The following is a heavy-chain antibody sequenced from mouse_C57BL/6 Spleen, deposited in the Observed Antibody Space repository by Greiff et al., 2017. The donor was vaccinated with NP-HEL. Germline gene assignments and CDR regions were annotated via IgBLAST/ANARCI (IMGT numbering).Heavy chain of an antibody. CDR1: GYAFSSYW. CDR2: IYPGYGDT. D-gene: IGHD1-1*01. CDR3: ARSGITTGGY. V-gene: IGHV1-80*01. Sequence: LVESGAELVKPGASVKISCKASGYAFSSYWMNWVKQRPGKGLEWIGQIYPGYGDTNYNGKFKGKATLTADKSSSTAYMQLSSLTSEDSAVYFCARSGITTGGYWGQGTTLTVSS. J-gene: IGHJ2*01.